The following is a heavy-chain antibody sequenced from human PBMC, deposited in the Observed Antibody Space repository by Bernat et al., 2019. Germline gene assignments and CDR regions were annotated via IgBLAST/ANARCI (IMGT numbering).Heavy chain of an antibody. CDR2: IYWDDDK. CDR3: ARVETAMVTFDY. J-gene: IGHJ4*02. Sequence: QITLKESGPTLVKPTQTLTLTCTFSGFSLSTSGVGVGWIRYPPGTALEWLALIYWDDDKRYSPSLKSRLTITKDTSKNQVVLTMTNMDPVDTATYYCARVETAMVTFDYWGQGTLVTVSS. D-gene: IGHD5-18*01. CDR1: GFSLSTSGVG. V-gene: IGHV2-5*02.